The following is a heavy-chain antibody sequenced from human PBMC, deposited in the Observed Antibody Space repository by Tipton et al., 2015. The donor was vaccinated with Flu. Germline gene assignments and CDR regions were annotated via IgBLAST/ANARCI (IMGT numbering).Heavy chain of an antibody. CDR1: GFTFNNYE. CDR3: ARSRGIGNYYFDF. J-gene: IGHJ4*02. CDR2: VSGSGTTM. V-gene: IGHV3-48*03. D-gene: IGHD2-21*01. Sequence: SLRLSCSASGFTFNNYEMNWVRQAPGKGLEWVAFVSGSGTTMYYRDSVKGRFTISRDDRNNLLFLQMNNLRAEDTALYFCARSRGIGNYYFDFWGQGTLVTVSS.